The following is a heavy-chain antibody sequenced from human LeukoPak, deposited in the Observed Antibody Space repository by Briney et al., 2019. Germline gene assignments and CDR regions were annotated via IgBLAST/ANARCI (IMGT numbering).Heavy chain of an antibody. J-gene: IGHJ4*02. CDR2: FDPEDGET. CDR3: AREYGSGSYTGIDY. V-gene: IGHV1-24*01. Sequence: ASVKVSCKVSGYTLTELSMHWVRQAPGKGLEWMGGFDPEDGETIYAQKFQGRVTMTEDISTDTAYMELSSLRSDDTAVYYCAREYGSGSYTGIDYWGQGTLVTVSS. D-gene: IGHD3-10*01. CDR1: GYTLTELS.